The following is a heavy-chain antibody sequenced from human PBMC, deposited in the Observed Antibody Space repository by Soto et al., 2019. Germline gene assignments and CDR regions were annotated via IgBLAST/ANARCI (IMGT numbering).Heavy chain of an antibody. D-gene: IGHD3-10*01. CDR2: ISGSGGST. CDR1: GFTFSSYA. CDR3: AKEFIISRWFGGHVGLDY. V-gene: IGHV3-23*01. Sequence: GGSLRLSCAASGFTFSSYAMSWVRQAPGKGLEWVSAISGSGGSTYYADSVKGRFTISRDNSKNTLYLQMNSLRAEDTAVYYCAKEFIISRWFGGHVGLDYWGQGTLVTVSS. J-gene: IGHJ4*02.